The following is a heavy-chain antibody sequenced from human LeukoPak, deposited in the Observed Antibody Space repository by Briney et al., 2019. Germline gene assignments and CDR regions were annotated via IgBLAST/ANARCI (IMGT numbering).Heavy chain of an antibody. V-gene: IGHV3-23*01. CDR3: ARGVTVTTDF. CDR2: LSSSGGST. Sequence: AGGSLRLSYVACGFFFSNYYMNWVRQPPGKGLEWVSGLSSSGGSTFYADSVKGRFTISRDNSKNTVYLQMNRLRGEDTAIYYCARGVTVTTDFWGQGTLVTVSS. J-gene: IGHJ4*02. CDR1: GFFFSNYY. D-gene: IGHD4-17*01.